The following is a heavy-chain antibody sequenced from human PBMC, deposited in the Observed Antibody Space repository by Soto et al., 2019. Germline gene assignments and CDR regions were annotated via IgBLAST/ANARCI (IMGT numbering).Heavy chain of an antibody. V-gene: IGHV4-59*01. D-gene: IGHD3-3*01. CDR2: IYYSGST. Sequence: SETLSLTCTGSGGSISSYYWSWIRQPPGKGLEWIGYIYYSGSTNYNPSLKSRVTISVDTSKNQFSLKLSSVTAADTAVYYCARGRETIFGGDYYGMDVWGQGTTVTVSS. J-gene: IGHJ6*02. CDR3: ARGRETIFGGDYYGMDV. CDR1: GGSISSYY.